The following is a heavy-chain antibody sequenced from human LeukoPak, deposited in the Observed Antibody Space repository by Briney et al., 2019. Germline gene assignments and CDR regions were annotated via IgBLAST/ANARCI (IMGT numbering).Heavy chain of an antibody. Sequence: GGSLRLSCAASGFTFISYAMSWVRQAPGKGLEWVSAISGSGGSTYYADSVKGRFTISRDNSKNTLYLQMNSLRAEDTAVYYCAKGIYGSGSYYYYGMDVWGQGTTVTVSS. D-gene: IGHD3-10*01. CDR2: ISGSGGST. CDR1: GFTFISYA. V-gene: IGHV3-23*01. J-gene: IGHJ6*02. CDR3: AKGIYGSGSYYYYGMDV.